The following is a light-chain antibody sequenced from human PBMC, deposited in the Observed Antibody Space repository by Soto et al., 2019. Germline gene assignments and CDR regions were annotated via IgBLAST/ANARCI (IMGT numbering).Light chain of an antibody. V-gene: IGKV3-20*01. CDR1: QSVSSSY. J-gene: IGKJ5*01. CDR3: QQYGTSPPIT. CDR2: GAS. Sequence: ERVLTQSPGTLSLSPGERATLSCRASQSVSSSYLAWYQQKPGQAPRLLMYGASSRATGIPDRFGGSGSGTDFTLTISRLEPEDFAVYYCQQYGTSPPITFGQGTRLEIK.